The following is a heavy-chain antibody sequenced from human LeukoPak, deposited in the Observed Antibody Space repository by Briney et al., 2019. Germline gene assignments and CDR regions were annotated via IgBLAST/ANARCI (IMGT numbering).Heavy chain of an antibody. V-gene: IGHV3-15*01. Sequence: NPGGSLRLSCAASGFTFSNAWMGWVRQAPGKGLEWVGRIRRKTDGGTTDYAAPVKGRFTISRDDSKNTLYLQMNILKTEDTAIYYCTTGGGTSDYWGQGTLVTVSS. J-gene: IGHJ4*02. CDR2: IRRKTDGGTT. CDR1: GFTFSNAW. CDR3: TTGGGTSDY. D-gene: IGHD3-16*01.